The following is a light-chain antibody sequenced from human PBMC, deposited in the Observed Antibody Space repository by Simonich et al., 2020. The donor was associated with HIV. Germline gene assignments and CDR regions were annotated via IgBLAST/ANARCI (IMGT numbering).Light chain of an antibody. V-gene: IGKV1-39*01. J-gene: IGKJ2*01. Sequence: DIQMTQSPSFLSASVGDRVTITCRASQSISSYLNWYQQKPGKAPELLIYAASNLQSGVPSRFSGSGSGTDFTLTISSLQPEDFATYYCQQSHTTPYTFGQGTKLDIK. CDR3: QQSHTTPYT. CDR2: AAS. CDR1: QSISSY.